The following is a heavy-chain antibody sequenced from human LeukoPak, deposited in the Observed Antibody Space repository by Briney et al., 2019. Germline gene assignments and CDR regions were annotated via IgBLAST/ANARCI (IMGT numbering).Heavy chain of an antibody. CDR2: NSSSGSTI. D-gene: IGHD6-13*01. J-gene: IGHJ4*02. CDR3: ARSAAARSFGY. V-gene: IGHV3-48*03. CDR1: GFSFSSYE. Sequence: GGSLRLSCAASGFSFSSYEMKWVRQAPGKGLEWVSYNSSSGSTIYYADSVKGRFTISRDNAKNSLYLQMNSLRAEDTAVYYCARSAAARSFGYWGQGTLVTVSS.